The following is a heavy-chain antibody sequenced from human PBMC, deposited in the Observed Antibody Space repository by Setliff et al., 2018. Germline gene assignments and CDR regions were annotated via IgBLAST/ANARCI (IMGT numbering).Heavy chain of an antibody. CDR1: GGSFSDYW. CDR2: IHHSGST. J-gene: IGHJ2*01. V-gene: IGHV4-34*01. D-gene: IGHD4-17*01. Sequence: SETLSLACAVYGGSFSDYWWSWIRQLPGKGLEWIAEIHHSGSTNFHPSLKSRVAISVDPSKNQFYLNLRSVTAADTAVYFCARGTKTMVINYWYFDVWGRGTPVTVSS. CDR3: ARGTKTMVINYWYFDV.